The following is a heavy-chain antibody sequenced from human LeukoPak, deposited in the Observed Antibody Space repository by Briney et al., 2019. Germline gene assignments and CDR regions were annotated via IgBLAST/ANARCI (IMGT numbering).Heavy chain of an antibody. CDR3: ARHESYGYXASXFDY. CDR2: IYPGDSDT. CDR1: GYIFTDYW. V-gene: IGHV5-51*01. D-gene: IGHD5-24*01. J-gene: IGHJ4*02. Sequence: KISCKGSGYIFTDYWIAWGRQLPGXGVXWXGXIYPGDSDTRYSPSFQGHVTISADKSISTAYLHWSSLKASDTAMYYCARHESYGYXASXFDYWGQGTLVXVSS.